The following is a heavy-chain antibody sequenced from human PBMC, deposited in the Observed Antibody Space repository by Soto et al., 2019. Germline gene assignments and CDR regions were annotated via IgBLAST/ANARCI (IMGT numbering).Heavy chain of an antibody. J-gene: IGHJ6*03. CDR3: ARETKYYDFWSGYYTKQPYYYHYYMDF. V-gene: IGHV3-11*01. D-gene: IGHD3-3*01. CDR1: GFTFSDYY. CDR2: ISSSGSTI. Sequence: PGGSLRLSCAASGFTFSDYYMSWIRQAPGKGLEWVSYISSSGSTIYYADSVKGRFTISRDNAKSSLYLQMNSLRAEDTAVYYCARETKYYDFWSGYYTKQPYYYHYYMDFSGKGIIVTVSS.